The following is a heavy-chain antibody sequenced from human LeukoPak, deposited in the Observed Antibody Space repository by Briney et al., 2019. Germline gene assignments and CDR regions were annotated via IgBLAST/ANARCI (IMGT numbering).Heavy chain of an antibody. CDR3: ARGLSPRYYYYGMDV. J-gene: IGHJ6*02. Sequence: ASVKVSCKASGYIFTSYAMNWVRQAPGQGLEWMGWINTNTGNPTYAQGFTGRFVFSLDTSVSTAYLQISSLKAEDTAVYYCARGLSPRYYYYGMDVWDQGTTVTVSS. CDR1: GYIFTSYA. V-gene: IGHV7-4-1*02. CDR2: INTNTGNP.